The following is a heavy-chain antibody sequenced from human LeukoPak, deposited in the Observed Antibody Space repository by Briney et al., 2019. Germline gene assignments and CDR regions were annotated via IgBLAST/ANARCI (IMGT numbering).Heavy chain of an antibody. CDR3: ARESGSYLFVFDY. Sequence: GRSLRLPCAASGFTFSSYAMHWVRQAPGKGLEWVAVISYDGSNKYYADSVKGRFTISIDNSKNTLYLQMNSLRAEDTAVYYCARESGSYLFVFDYWGQGTLVTVSS. CDR1: GFTFSSYA. D-gene: IGHD1-26*01. CDR2: ISYDGSNK. V-gene: IGHV3-30*04. J-gene: IGHJ4*02.